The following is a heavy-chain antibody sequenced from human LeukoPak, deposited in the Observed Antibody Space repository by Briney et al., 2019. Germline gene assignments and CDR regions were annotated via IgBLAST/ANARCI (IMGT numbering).Heavy chain of an antibody. CDR2: INAGNGNT. J-gene: IGHJ4*02. D-gene: IGHD3-22*01. V-gene: IGHV1-3*01. CDR3: ARQGRSSGYLY. CDR1: GYTFTSYA. Sequence: GRSLRLSCAASGYTFTSYAMHWVRQAPGQRLEWMGWINAGNGNTKYSQKFQGRVTITRDTSASTAYMELSSLRSEDTAVYYCARQGRSSGYLYWGQGTLVTVSS.